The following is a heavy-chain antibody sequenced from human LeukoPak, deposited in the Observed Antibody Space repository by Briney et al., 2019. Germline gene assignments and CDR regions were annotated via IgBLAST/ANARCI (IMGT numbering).Heavy chain of an antibody. CDR1: GFTFYNYN. Sequence: GGSLRLSCAASGFTFYNYNMNWVRQAPGKGLEGVSAISGSGGSTYYADSVKGRFTISRDNSKNTLYLQMNSLRAEDTAVYYCAKARLPFGVVIIPDYWGQGTLVTVSS. V-gene: IGHV3-23*01. CDR2: ISGSGGST. D-gene: IGHD3-3*01. CDR3: AKARLPFGVVIIPDY. J-gene: IGHJ4*02.